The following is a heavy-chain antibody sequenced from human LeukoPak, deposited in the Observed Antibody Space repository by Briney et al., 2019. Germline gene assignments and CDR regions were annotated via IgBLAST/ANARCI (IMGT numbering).Heavy chain of an antibody. CDR1: GYIFTDYY. Sequence: GASVKVSCKASGYIFTDYYMYWVRQAPGQGPEWMGWINPNSGGTNYAQKFQGRVTMTRDTSISTAYMELSRLRSDDTAVYYCARAVLLGTDFDYWGQGTLVTISS. D-gene: IGHD5-18*01. CDR2: INPNSGGT. J-gene: IGHJ4*02. CDR3: ARAVLLGTDFDY. V-gene: IGHV1-2*02.